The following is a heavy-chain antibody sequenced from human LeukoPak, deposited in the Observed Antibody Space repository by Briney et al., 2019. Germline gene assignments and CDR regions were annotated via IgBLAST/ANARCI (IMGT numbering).Heavy chain of an antibody. D-gene: IGHD1-26*01. J-gene: IGHJ4*02. Sequence: PGGSLRLSCAASGFTFSSYGMHWVRQAPGKGLEWVAVIWYDGSNKYYAASVKGRLTISRDNSKNTLYLQMNSLRAEDTAVYYCAKDITLGATGLDYWGQGTLVTVSS. CDR1: GFTFSSYG. CDR2: IWYDGSNK. V-gene: IGHV3-33*06. CDR3: AKDITLGATGLDY.